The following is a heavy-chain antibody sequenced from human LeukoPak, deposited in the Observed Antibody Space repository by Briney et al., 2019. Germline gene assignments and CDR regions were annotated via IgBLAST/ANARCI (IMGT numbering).Heavy chain of an antibody. CDR1: GFTFTDYW. J-gene: IGHJ4*01. D-gene: IGHD6-13*01. CDR3: ARDGTAAGLYFDL. V-gene: IGHV3-7*01. CDR2: IRQDGSEK. Sequence: PGGSLRLSCAVSGFTFTDYWMNWVRQAPGKGLEWVASIRQDGSEKTYVASVKGRFTISRDNTKNSLSLQVNSLRVEDTAVYYCARDGTAAGLYFDLWGQGTLVTVSS.